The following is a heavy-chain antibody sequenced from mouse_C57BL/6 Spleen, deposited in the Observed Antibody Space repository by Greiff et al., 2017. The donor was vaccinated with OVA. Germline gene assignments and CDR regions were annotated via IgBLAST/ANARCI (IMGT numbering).Heavy chain of an antibody. CDR3: ARGADYYGSSYRAMDY. Sequence: VQLKESGPGLVKPSQSLSLTCSVTGYSITSGYYWNWIRQFPGNKLEWMGYISYDGSNNYNPSLKNRISITRDTSKNQFFLKLNSVTTEDTATDYCARGADYYGSSYRAMDYWGQGTSVTVSS. CDR2: ISYDGSN. J-gene: IGHJ4*01. D-gene: IGHD1-1*01. CDR1: GYSITSGYY. V-gene: IGHV3-6*01.